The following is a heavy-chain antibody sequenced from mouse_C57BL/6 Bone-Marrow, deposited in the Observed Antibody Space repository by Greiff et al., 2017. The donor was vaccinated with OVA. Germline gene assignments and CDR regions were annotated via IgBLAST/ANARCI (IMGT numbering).Heavy chain of an antibody. V-gene: IGHV1-59*01. CDR1: GYTFTSYW. D-gene: IGHD1-1*01. CDR3: ARRGDITTVVHDY. J-gene: IGHJ2*01. Sequence: VKLQQPGAELVRPGTSVKLSCKASGYTFTSYWMHWVKQRPGQGLEWIGVIDPSDSYTNYNQKFKGKATLTVDKSSSTAYMELRSLTSEDTAVYYCARRGDITTVVHDYWGQGTTLTVSS. CDR2: IDPSDSYT.